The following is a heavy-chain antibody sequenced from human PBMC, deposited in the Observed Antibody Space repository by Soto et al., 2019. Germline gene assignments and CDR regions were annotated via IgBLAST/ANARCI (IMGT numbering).Heavy chain of an antibody. CDR1: GGSISSSNW. CDR2: IYHSGST. D-gene: IGHD2-15*01. J-gene: IGHJ5*01. V-gene: IGHV4-4*02. CDR3: ARTVVVVAPTPWLDS. Sequence: PSETLSLTCAVSGGSISSSNWWSWVRQPPGKGLEWIGEIYHSGSTNYNPSLKSRVTISVDKSKNQFSLKLSSVTAADTAVYYCARTVVVVAPTPWLDSWCQGPLVTVSS.